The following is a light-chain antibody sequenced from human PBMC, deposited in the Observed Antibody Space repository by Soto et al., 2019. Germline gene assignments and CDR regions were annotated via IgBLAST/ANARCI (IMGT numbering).Light chain of an antibody. CDR1: QTISTW. CDR3: QHTTDFT. Sequence: DIQVTQSPPTLSASVGDRVTITCRASQTISTWMAWYQQKPGKAPKLLVYDASTLQSGVASRFSGSTSGAESTLTITGLQPDDLGTYYCQHTTDFTFGQGPRWIS. CDR2: DAS. V-gene: IGKV1-5*01. J-gene: IGKJ2*01.